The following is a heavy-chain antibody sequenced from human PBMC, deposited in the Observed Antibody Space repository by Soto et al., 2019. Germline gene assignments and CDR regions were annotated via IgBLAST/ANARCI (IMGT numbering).Heavy chain of an antibody. J-gene: IGHJ4*02. D-gene: IGHD6-19*01. CDR3: ARDRFSSGWYSGDY. CDR2: IWYDGSNK. CDR1: GFTFSSYG. Sequence: GGSLRLSCAASGFTFSSYGMHWVRQAPGKGLEWVAVIWYDGSNKYYADSVKGRFTISRDNSKNTLYLQMSSLRAEDTAVYYCARDRFSSGWYSGDYWGQGTLVTVSS. V-gene: IGHV3-33*01.